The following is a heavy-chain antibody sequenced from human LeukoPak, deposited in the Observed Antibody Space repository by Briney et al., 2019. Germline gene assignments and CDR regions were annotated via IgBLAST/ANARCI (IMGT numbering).Heavy chain of an antibody. J-gene: IGHJ4*02. CDR1: GFTFDDYG. Sequence: GGSLRLSCAASGFTFDDYGMSWVRQAPGKGLEWVSVINWNGGSTGYADSVKGRFTISRDNAKNSLYLQMNSLRAEDTALYYCARASVAAAGRSFDYWGQGTLVTVSS. D-gene: IGHD6-13*01. CDR3: ARASVAAAGRSFDY. CDR2: INWNGGST. V-gene: IGHV3-20*04.